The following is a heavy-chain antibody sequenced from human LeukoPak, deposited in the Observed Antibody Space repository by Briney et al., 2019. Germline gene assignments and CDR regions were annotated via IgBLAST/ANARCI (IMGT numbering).Heavy chain of an antibody. D-gene: IGHD6-13*01. CDR3: ARAGPSSSWHQFDY. CDR1: GFTFYDYG. CDR2: IYSGGRT. V-gene: IGHV3-66*01. Sequence: GGSLRLSCAASGFTFYDYGMSWVRQAPGKGLEWVSVIYSGGRTYYADSVKGRFTISRDNSKNTLYLQMNSLRAEETAVYYCARAGPSSSWHQFDYWGQGTLVTVSS. J-gene: IGHJ4*02.